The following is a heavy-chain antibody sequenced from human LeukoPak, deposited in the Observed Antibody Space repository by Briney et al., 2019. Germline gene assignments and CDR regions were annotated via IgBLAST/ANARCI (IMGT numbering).Heavy chain of an antibody. V-gene: IGHV3-49*04. CDR1: GFTVSSIH. J-gene: IGHJ4*02. CDR3: TSQRRLWGPNDY. CDR2: IRSKAYGGTT. D-gene: IGHD2-21*01. Sequence: GGSLRLSCAASGFTVSSIHMVWVRQAPGKGLEWVGFIRSKAYGGTTEYAASVKGRFTISRDDSKSIAYLQMNSLKTEDTAVYYCTSQRRLWGPNDYWGQGTLVTVSS.